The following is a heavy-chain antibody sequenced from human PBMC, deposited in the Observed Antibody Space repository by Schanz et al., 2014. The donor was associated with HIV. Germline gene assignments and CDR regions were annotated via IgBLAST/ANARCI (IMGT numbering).Heavy chain of an antibody. J-gene: IGHJ6*02. V-gene: IGHV3-23*04. Sequence: VQVVESGGGLIQPGGSLRLSCAASGFTVSSHYMSWVRQAPGKGLEWVSTISGSGGSTYYADSVKGRFTISRDNSKSTLFLQMNSLRAEDTAVYYCAKVPVAHYYYGMDVWGQGTTVTVSS. CDR3: AKVPVAHYYYGMDV. CDR2: ISGSGGST. CDR1: GFTVSSHY.